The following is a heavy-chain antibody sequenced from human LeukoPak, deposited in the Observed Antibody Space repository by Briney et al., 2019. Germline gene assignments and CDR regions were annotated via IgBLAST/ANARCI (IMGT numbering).Heavy chain of an antibody. D-gene: IGHD6-6*01. J-gene: IGHJ4*02. Sequence: ASVTVSCKASGGTFSSYAISWVRQAPGQGLEWMGGIIPIFGTANYAQKFQGRVTITADKSTSTAYMELSSLRSEDTAVYYCATHAKYSSSSVNGRFDYWGQGTLVTVSS. V-gene: IGHV1-69*06. CDR1: GGTFSSYA. CDR2: IIPIFGTA. CDR3: ATHAKYSSSSVNGRFDY.